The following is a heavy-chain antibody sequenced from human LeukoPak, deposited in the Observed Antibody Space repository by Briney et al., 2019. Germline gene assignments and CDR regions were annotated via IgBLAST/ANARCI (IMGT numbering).Heavy chain of an antibody. D-gene: IGHD5-24*01. V-gene: IGHV2-70*11. J-gene: IGHJ6*02. CDR2: IDWDDDR. CDR3: ARSSRDHYYNYGMDV. CDR1: GGSISSYYW. Sequence: TLSLTCTVSGGSISSYYWSWIRQPPGKALEWLARIDWDDDRYYNASLKTRLTISKDTSKNQVVLTMTNMDPVDTATYYCARSSRDHYYNYGMDVWGQGTTVTVSS.